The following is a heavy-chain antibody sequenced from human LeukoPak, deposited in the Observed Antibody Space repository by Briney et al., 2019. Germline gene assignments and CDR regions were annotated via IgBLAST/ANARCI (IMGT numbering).Heavy chain of an antibody. CDR1: GFTGSSNS. CDR3: ARRAGAYSHPYDY. CDR2: IYSDNT. V-gene: IGHV3-53*01. D-gene: IGHD4/OR15-4a*01. Sequence: GGSLRRSGTVSGFTGSSNSMGWVRQAQGKGLEWGSFIYSDNTHYSYSVKGRVTISRDKSKNTLYLQMNSLRAEDTAVYYCARRAGAYSHPYDYWGQGTLVTVSS. J-gene: IGHJ4*02.